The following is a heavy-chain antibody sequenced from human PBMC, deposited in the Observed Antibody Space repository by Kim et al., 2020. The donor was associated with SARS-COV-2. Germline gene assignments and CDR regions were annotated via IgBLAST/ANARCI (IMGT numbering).Heavy chain of an antibody. Sequence: GGSLRLSCEASGFTFKFYTMHWVRQAPGKGLEWVSLITWNSGFVNYADSVKGRFTVSRDNAKNSIYLQMNSLRTEDTALYYCAKDAREIAVLNSAMDVWGQGTTVTVSS. V-gene: IGHV3-9*01. D-gene: IGHD6-19*01. J-gene: IGHJ6*02. CDR2: ITWNSGFV. CDR1: GFTFKFYT. CDR3: AKDAREIAVLNSAMDV.